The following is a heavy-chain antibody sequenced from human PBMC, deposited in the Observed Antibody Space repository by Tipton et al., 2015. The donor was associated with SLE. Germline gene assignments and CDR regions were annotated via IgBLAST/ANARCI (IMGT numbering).Heavy chain of an antibody. CDR1: GGSISSSSYY. Sequence: LRLSCTVSGGSISSSSYYWGWIRQPPGKGLEWIGSVYYSGSTYYNPSLKSRVTISVDTTKNQFSLQLSSVTAADTAVYYCASRRRERDHGKAFDIWGQGTMVTVSS. J-gene: IGHJ3*02. CDR3: ASRRRERDHGKAFDI. D-gene: IGHD1-14*01. V-gene: IGHV4-39*07. CDR2: VYYSGST.